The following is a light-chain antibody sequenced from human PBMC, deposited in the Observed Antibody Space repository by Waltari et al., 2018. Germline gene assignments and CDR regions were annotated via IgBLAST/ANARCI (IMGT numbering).Light chain of an antibody. CDR1: SSDVGGYNY. CDR2: EVS. Sequence: QSALTQPPSASGSPGPSVTLSCTGTSSDVGGYNYVSWYQQHPGKAPKLMISEVSKRPSGVPDRFSGSKSGNTASLTVSGLQAEDEADYYCSSYAGSNNLVFGGGTKLTVL. V-gene: IGLV2-8*01. CDR3: SSYAGSNNLV. J-gene: IGLJ2*01.